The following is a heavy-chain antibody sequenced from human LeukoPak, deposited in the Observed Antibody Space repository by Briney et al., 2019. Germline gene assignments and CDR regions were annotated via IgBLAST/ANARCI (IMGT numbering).Heavy chain of an antibody. V-gene: IGHV4-30-4*01. D-gene: IGHD3-22*01. CDR2: IYHSGST. Sequence: SETLPLTCTVSGGSISSGDYYWSWIRQPPGKGLEWIGYIYHSGSTHFNPSLKSRVTISVDTSKNQFSLKLSSATAADTAVYFCARGPDSSGYYYFDYWGQGTLVTVSS. CDR1: GGSISSGDYY. J-gene: IGHJ4*02. CDR3: ARGPDSSGYYYFDY.